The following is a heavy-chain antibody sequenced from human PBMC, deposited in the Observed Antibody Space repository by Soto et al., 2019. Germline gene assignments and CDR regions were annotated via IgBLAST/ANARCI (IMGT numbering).Heavy chain of an antibody. CDR3: ARQAMFRGSLYYFDY. CDR1: AGSISSNTYY. Sequence: QVQLQESGPGLVKPSETLSLTCTVSAGSISSNTYYWGWIRQPPGKGLEWIGNIYYSGNTYYNPSLKSRVTISLDTSKSQFSLKLSSVTAADTAVYYCARQAMFRGSLYYFDYWGQGSLVTVSS. J-gene: IGHJ4*02. V-gene: IGHV4-39*01. D-gene: IGHD3-10*01. CDR2: IYYSGNT.